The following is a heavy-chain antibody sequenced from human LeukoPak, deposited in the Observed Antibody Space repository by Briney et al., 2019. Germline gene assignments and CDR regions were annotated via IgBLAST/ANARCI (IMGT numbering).Heavy chain of an antibody. V-gene: IGHV3-64D*09. J-gene: IGHJ6*02. Sequence: GGSVSLSCSASGFTFSRYGLHLVRQAPGKGLDYVSAISSNGGSTYYADSVEGRFTISRDNSKNTLHLQMSSLRPEDTAVYYCMKDSGRLPIYALDVWGQGTAVTVSS. CDR3: MKDSGRLPIYALDV. D-gene: IGHD1-1*01. CDR2: ISSNGGST. CDR1: GFTFSRYG.